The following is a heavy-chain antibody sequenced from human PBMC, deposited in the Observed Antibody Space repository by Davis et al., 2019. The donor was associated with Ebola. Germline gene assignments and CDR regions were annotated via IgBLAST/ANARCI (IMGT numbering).Heavy chain of an antibody. D-gene: IGHD6-13*01. CDR3: ARSSYSWYFSGMDV. V-gene: IGHV7-4-1*02. CDR1: GYKLTSYA. CDR2: INTNTGNP. J-gene: IGHJ6*04. Sequence: ASVKVSCKASGYKLTSYAMNWVRQAPGQGLEWMGWINTNTGNPTYAQGFTGRFVFSLDTSVSTAYLQISSLKAEDTAIYYCARSSYSWYFSGMDVWGKGTTVTVSS.